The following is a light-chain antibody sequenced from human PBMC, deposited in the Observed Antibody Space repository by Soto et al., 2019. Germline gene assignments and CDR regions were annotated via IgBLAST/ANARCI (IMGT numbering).Light chain of an antibody. CDR1: QSIRHY. Sequence: VRGRVTITCRASQSIRHYLAWYQQIPGKAPRLLIYKASNLETGVPSRFSGSVSRTAFSLIVISLQPYGCAAYHSYQYQSDSLRRFSQGTKVDIK. CDR2: KAS. CDR3: YQYQSDSLRR. V-gene: IGKV1-5*03. J-gene: IGKJ1*01.